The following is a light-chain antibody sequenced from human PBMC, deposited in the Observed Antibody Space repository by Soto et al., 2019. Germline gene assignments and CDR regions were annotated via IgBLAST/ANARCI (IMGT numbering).Light chain of an antibody. CDR2: GAS. CDR3: QQYDNWPQT. J-gene: IGKJ1*01. Sequence: EIVMTQSLATVSVSPGERATLSCRASQSVSSDLAWYQHKPGQAPRLLIYGASTRATGIPARFSGRGSGTEFTLTISSLQSVDFAVYYCQQYDNWPQTFGQGTKVDIK. CDR1: QSVSSD. V-gene: IGKV3-15*01.